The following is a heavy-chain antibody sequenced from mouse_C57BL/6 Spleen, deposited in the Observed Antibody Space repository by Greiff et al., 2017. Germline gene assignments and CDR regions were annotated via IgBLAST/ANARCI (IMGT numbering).Heavy chain of an antibody. CDR2: IDPETGGT. D-gene: IGHD2-14*01. J-gene: IGHJ2*01. V-gene: IGHV1-15*01. Sequence: VKLQESGAELVRPGASVTLSCKASGYTFTDYEMHWVKQTPVHGLEWIGAIDPETGGTAYNQKFKGKAILTADKTSSTAYMELRSLTSEDSAVYYCTRGVPYYFDYWGQGTTLTVSA. CDR3: TRGVPYYFDY. CDR1: GYTFTDYE.